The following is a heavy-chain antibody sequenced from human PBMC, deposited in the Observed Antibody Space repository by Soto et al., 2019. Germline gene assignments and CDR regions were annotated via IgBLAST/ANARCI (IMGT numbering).Heavy chain of an antibody. Sequence: SETLSLTCTVSGGSVSSGSYYWSWIRQPPGKGLEWIGYIYYSGSTNYNPSLKSRVTISVDTSKNQFSLKLSSVTAADTAVYYCARHGLRYYDILTGYYNVSPDFDYWGQGTLVTVSS. CDR2: IYYSGST. CDR1: GGSVSSGSYY. J-gene: IGHJ4*02. CDR3: ARHGLRYYDILTGYYNVSPDFDY. D-gene: IGHD3-9*01. V-gene: IGHV4-61*01.